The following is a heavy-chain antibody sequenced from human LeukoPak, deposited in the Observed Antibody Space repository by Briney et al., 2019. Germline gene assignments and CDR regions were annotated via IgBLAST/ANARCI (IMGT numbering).Heavy chain of an antibody. CDR2: ISYDGSNK. J-gene: IGHJ3*02. Sequence: PGGSLRLSCAASGFTFSSYAMHWVRQAPGKGLEWVAVISYDGSNKYYADSVKGRFTISRDNSKNTLYLQMNSLRAEDTAVYYCARDFLDIVMVVAATSSNQQRPNDAFDIWGQGTMVIVSS. V-gene: IGHV3-30-3*01. CDR1: GFTFSSYA. CDR3: ARDFLDIVMVVAATSSNQQRPNDAFDI. D-gene: IGHD2-15*01.